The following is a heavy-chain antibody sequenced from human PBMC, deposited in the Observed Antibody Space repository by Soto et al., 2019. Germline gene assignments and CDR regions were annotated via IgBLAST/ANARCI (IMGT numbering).Heavy chain of an antibody. D-gene: IGHD2-2*03. Sequence: SETLSLTCTVSGGSVSSNSYSWGWIRQSPGKGLEWIGTIYSTENTYYNPSLLSRVTISVDTSKNEFSLRLSSVTAADTAVYYCARLNGYCVSTSRHGYYGMDVWGQGTTVTVSS. V-gene: IGHV4-39*01. J-gene: IGHJ6*02. CDR1: GGSVSSNSYS. CDR2: IYSTENT. CDR3: ARLNGYCVSTSRHGYYGMDV.